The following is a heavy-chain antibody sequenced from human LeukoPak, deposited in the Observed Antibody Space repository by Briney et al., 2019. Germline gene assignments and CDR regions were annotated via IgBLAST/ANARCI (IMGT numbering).Heavy chain of an antibody. V-gene: IGHV3-48*01. D-gene: IGHD2-15*01. CDR2: ISSSGSAI. J-gene: IGHJ4*02. CDR3: VRVKGSYFDY. CDR1: GFTFSSYG. Sequence: GGSLRLSCAASGFTFSSYGMHWVRQAPGKGLEWVSYISSSGSAIYYVDSVKGRFTVSRDNAKNSLFLQMNSPRAEDTAVYYCVRVKGSYFDYWGQGALVTVSS.